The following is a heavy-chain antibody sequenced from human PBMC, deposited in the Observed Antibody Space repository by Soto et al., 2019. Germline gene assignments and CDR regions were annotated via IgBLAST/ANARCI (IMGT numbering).Heavy chain of an antibody. CDR3: ESADRWLQLLFDY. Sequence: SVKVSCKASGGTFISYAIIWVRQAPGQGLEWMGGIIPIFGTANYAQKFQGRVTITADESTSTAYMELSSLRSGDTAVYYCESADRWLQLLFDYWGQGTLVTVSS. D-gene: IGHD5-12*01. CDR1: GGTFISYA. CDR2: IIPIFGTA. V-gene: IGHV1-69*01. J-gene: IGHJ4*02.